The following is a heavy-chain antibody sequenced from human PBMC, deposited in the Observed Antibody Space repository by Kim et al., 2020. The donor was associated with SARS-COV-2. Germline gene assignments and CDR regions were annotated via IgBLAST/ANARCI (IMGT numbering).Heavy chain of an antibody. D-gene: IGHD3-16*02. CDR3: ARAGGGSYRSSFDY. V-gene: IGHV3-30*01. Sequence: ADSGKGRFTISRDNSKNTLYLQMNSLRAEDTAVYYCARAGGGSYRSSFDYWGQGTLVTVSS. J-gene: IGHJ4*02.